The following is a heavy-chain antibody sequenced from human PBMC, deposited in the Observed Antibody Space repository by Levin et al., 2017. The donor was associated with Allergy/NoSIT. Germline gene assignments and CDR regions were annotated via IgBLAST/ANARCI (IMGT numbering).Heavy chain of an antibody. CDR1: GGSISSSSYY. CDR2: IYYSGST. D-gene: IGHD2-21*02. CDR3: ARPKAYCGGDCFNWYFDL. J-gene: IGHJ2*01. Sequence: SQTLSLTCTVSGGSISSSSYYWGWIRQPPGKGLEWIGSIYYSGSTYYNPSLKSRVTISVDTSKNQFSLKLSSVTAADTAVYYCARPKAYCGGDCFNWYFDLWGRGTLVTVSS. V-gene: IGHV4-39*01.